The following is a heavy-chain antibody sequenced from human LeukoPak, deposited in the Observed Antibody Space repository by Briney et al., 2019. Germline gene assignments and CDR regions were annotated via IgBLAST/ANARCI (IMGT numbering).Heavy chain of an antibody. CDR1: GFTFSSYW. CDR2: INSDGSST. D-gene: IGHD3-22*01. CDR3: ARFYDSTGYYSGGNFDY. V-gene: IGHV3-74*01. Sequence: GGSLRLSCAASGFTFSSYWMHWVRQAPGKGLVWVSRINSDGSSTSYADSVKGRFTISRDNAKNTLYLQLNSLRDEDTAVYYCARFYDSTGYYSGGNFDYWGQGTLVTVSS. J-gene: IGHJ4*02.